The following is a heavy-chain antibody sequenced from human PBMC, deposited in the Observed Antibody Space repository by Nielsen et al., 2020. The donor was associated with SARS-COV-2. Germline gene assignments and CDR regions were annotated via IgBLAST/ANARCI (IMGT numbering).Heavy chain of an antibody. CDR2: IYHSGST. CDR1: CYSISSGYY. J-gene: IGHJ4*02. CDR3: AGLQQLVGYFDY. V-gene: IGHV4-38-2*02. D-gene: IGHD6-13*01. Sequence: SETLSLTCTVSCYSISSGYYWGWIRQPPGKGLEWIGSIYHSGSTYYNPSLKSRVTISVDTSKNQFSLKLSSVTAADTAVYYCAGLQQLVGYFDYWGQGTLVTVSS.